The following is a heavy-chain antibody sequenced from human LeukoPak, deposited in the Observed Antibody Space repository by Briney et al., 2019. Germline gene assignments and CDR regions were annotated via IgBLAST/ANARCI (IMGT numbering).Heavy chain of an antibody. CDR1: VGSISSGGYY. V-gene: IGHV4-31*03. D-gene: IGHD4-17*01. CDR2: IYYSGST. CDR3: ARASSDYGDYYFDY. J-gene: IGHJ4*02. Sequence: PSETLSLTCTVSVGSISSGGYYSNWIRQHPGKGLEWIGYIYYSGSTYYNRSLKSRVTISVDTSKNQFSLKLSSVTAADTAVYYCARASSDYGDYYFDYWGQGNLVSVSS.